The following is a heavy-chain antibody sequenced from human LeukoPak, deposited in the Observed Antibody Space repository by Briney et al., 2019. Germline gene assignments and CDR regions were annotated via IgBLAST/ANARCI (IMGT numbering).Heavy chain of an antibody. CDR3: GRAPPRLWFGPRRAFDI. CDR2: INHSGST. D-gene: IGHD3-10*01. Sequence: SETLSLTCAVYGGSFSGYYWSWIREPPGKGLEWIGEINHSGSTNYNPSLKSRVTISVDTSKNQFSLKLSSVTAADTAVYYCGRAPPRLWFGPRRAFDIWGQGTMVTVSS. V-gene: IGHV4-34*01. J-gene: IGHJ3*02. CDR1: GGSFSGYY.